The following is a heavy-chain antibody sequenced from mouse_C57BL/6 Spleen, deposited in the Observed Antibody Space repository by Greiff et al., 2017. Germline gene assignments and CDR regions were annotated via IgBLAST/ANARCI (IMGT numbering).Heavy chain of an antibody. CDR1: GFTFTDYG. V-gene: IGHV5-17*01. Sequence: EVQVQQSGGGLVKPGGSLKLSCAASGFTFTDYGMHWVRQAPEKGLEWVAYISSGSSTIYYADTVKGRFTISRDNAKNTRSLQMTSLRSADTAMYYCEKTIVATKYMDVWGPGTTVTVSS. CDR2: ISSGSSTI. J-gene: IGHJ1*01. D-gene: IGHD1-1*01. CDR3: EKTIVATKYMDV.